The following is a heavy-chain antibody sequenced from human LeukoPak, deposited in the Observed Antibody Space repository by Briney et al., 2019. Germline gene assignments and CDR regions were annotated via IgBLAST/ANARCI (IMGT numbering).Heavy chain of an antibody. Sequence: QPGGSLRLSCAASGFTFSSYAMSWVRQAPGKGLEWVSAISGSGGSTYYADSVKGRFTTSRDNSKNTLYLQMNSLRAEDTAVYYCAKVDRYSSSWFFDYWGQGTLVTVSS. J-gene: IGHJ4*02. CDR3: AKVDRYSSSWFFDY. V-gene: IGHV3-23*01. CDR1: GFTFSSYA. D-gene: IGHD6-13*01. CDR2: ISGSGGST.